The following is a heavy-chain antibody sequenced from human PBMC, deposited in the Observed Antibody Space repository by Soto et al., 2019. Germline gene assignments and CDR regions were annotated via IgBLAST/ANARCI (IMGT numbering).Heavy chain of an antibody. D-gene: IGHD2-15*01. CDR2: IYYSGST. J-gene: IGHJ4*02. CDR1: GGSISSYY. V-gene: IGHV4-59*08. Sequence: QVQLQESGPGLVKPSETLSLTCTVSGGSISSYYWSWIRQPPGKGLEWIGYIYYSGSTNYNPSLKSRATISVDTSKNQFPLKLSSVTAADTAVYYCARRHCSGGSCGPNFDYWGQGTLVTVSS. CDR3: ARRHCSGGSCGPNFDY.